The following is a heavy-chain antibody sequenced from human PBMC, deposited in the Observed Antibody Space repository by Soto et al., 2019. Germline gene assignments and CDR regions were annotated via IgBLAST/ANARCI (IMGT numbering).Heavy chain of an antibody. D-gene: IGHD2-21*02. CDR3: ARDPFSCGGDCSLND. Sequence: GGSLRLSCATSGFTFHRYNMNWVRQAPGKGLEWVSYISSGSTSIFYADSVKGRFTISRDNAKNSLYLQMSSLKDDDTAVYYCARDPFSCGGDCSLNDWGQGTLVTVSS. CDR1: GFTFHRYN. J-gene: IGHJ4*02. V-gene: IGHV3-48*02. CDR2: ISSGSTSI.